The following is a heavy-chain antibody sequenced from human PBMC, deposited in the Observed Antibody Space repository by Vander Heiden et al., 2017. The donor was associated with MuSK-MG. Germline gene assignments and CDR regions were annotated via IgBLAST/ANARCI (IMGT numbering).Heavy chain of an antibody. CDR2: IFYSGST. CDR3: GRRPLSSGWYEGACDY. J-gene: IGHJ4*02. V-gene: IGHV4-39*01. Sequence: QLQLQESGPGLVKPSETLSLTCTVSGGSISSRSYYWGWLRQPPGKGLEWIGNIFYSGSTDYNPSLKSRVTIAVDTSKNQFSLKLSSVTAADTAVYDGGRRPLSSGWYEGACDYWGQGTLGTVSS. CDR1: GGSISSRSYY. D-gene: IGHD6-19*01.